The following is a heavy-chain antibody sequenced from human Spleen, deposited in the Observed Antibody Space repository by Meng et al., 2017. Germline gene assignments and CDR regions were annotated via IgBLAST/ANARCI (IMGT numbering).Heavy chain of an antibody. V-gene: IGHV4-38-2*02. CDR2: IFHSGTT. CDR3: ARDRGAVVGACVDY. D-gene: IGHD6-19*01. CDR1: GSSLSSDYF. Sequence: SQTRSLTGAVSGSSLSSDYFWGWIRQPPGKGLEWIGNIFHSGTTFYNPSLRSRVTISMDTSKNQFSLKLNSVTAADTAVYYCARDRGAVVGACVDYWGQGTLVTGYS. J-gene: IGHJ4*02.